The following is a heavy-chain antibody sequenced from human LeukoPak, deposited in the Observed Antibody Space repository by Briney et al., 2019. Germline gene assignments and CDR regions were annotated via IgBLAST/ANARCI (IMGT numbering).Heavy chain of an antibody. CDR3: AKDKYGDQYYFDY. CDR1: GFTFSNYA. CDR2: ISGSGGST. D-gene: IGHD4-17*01. Sequence: SGGSLRLSCAASGFTFSNYAMSWVRQAPGKGLEWVSVISGSGGSTSYADSVKGRFTISRDNARNSLYLQMNSLRAEDTAVYYCAKDKYGDQYYFDYWGQGTLVTVSS. J-gene: IGHJ4*02. V-gene: IGHV3-23*01.